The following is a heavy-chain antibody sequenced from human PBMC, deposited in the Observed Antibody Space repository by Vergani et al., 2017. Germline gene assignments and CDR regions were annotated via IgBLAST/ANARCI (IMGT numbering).Heavy chain of an antibody. J-gene: IGHJ4*02. D-gene: IGHD3-22*01. CDR2: IYPGDSDT. Sequence: EVQLVQSGAEVKKPGESLKISCKGSGYSFTSYWIGWVRQMPGKGLEWMGIIYPGDSDTRYSPSFQGQVTISAAKSISTTYLQWCSLKASDTAMYYCARPDYYDRSGYSPAGYWGQGTLVTVSS. V-gene: IGHV5-51*01. CDR3: ARPDYYDRSGYSPAGY. CDR1: GYSFTSYW.